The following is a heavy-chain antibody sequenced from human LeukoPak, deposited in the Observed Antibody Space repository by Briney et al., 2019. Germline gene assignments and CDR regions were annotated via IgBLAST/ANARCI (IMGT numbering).Heavy chain of an antibody. J-gene: IGHJ4*02. Sequence: PGRSLRLSCAASGFPFSSYAMHWVRQAPGKGLEWVAVISYDGSNKYYADSVKGRFTISRDNSKNTLHLQMNSLRAEDTAVYYCARDGGYSYGYSDYWGQGTLVTVSS. CDR2: ISYDGSNK. D-gene: IGHD5-18*01. CDR3: ARDGGYSYGYSDY. CDR1: GFPFSSYA. V-gene: IGHV3-30*04.